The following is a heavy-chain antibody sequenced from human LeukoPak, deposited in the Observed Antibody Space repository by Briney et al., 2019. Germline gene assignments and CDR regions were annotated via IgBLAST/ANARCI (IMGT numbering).Heavy chain of an antibody. Sequence: GGSLRLSCAASGFIFTDYYMNWIRQAPGKGLEYIAYISQSGAVVSYADSVKGRFTVSRDNAKNSVFLQMNSLTADDTAVYYCASVARLLADWGQGTLVTVSS. CDR1: GFIFTDYY. CDR3: ASVARLLAD. CDR2: ISQSGAVV. D-gene: IGHD3-9*01. J-gene: IGHJ4*02. V-gene: IGHV3-11*01.